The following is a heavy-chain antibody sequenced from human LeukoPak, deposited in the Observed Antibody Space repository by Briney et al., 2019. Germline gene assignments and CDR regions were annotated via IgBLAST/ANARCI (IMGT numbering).Heavy chain of an antibody. V-gene: IGHV3-30-3*01. CDR3: ARAPTYSSGWYFDY. D-gene: IGHD6-19*01. Sequence: PGGSLRLPCAASGFTFSSYAMHWVRQAPGKGLACVAVISYDGSNKYYADSVKGRFTISRDNSKNTLYLQMNSLRAEDTAVYYCARAPTYSSGWYFDYWGQGTLVTVSS. CDR2: ISYDGSNK. CDR1: GFTFSSYA. J-gene: IGHJ4*02.